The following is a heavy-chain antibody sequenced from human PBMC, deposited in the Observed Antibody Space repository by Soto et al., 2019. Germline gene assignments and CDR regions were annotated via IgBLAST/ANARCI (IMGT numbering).Heavy chain of an antibody. CDR1: GFTFSSYA. V-gene: IGHV3-23*01. D-gene: IGHD6-13*01. Sequence: EVQLLESGGGVVQPGGSLRLSCAASGFTFSSYAMSWVRQAPGKGLEWVSAISGSGGSTYYADSVKGRFTISRDNSKNTLYLQMNSLRAEDTAVYYCAKDLSSSSFSIDIWGQGTMVTVSS. J-gene: IGHJ3*02. CDR3: AKDLSSSSFSIDI. CDR2: ISGSGGST.